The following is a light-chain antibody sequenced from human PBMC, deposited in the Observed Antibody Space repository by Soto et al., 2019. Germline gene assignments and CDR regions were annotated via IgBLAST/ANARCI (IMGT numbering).Light chain of an antibody. CDR1: QSVSSTY. CDR3: QQDGNSPYT. Sequence: EIVLTQSPDTLSLSPGERATLSCRASQSVSSTYLAWYQQKPGQAPRLLIYEASNRATGIPDRFSGSGSGTDFTLTISRLEPEDFAVYYCQQDGNSPYTFGQGTKLEVK. J-gene: IGKJ2*01. V-gene: IGKV3-20*01. CDR2: EAS.